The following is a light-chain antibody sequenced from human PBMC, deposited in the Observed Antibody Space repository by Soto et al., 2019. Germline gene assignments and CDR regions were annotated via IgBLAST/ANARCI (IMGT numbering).Light chain of an antibody. V-gene: IGKV1-5*01. CDR3: QQINSYPLT. J-gene: IGKJ4*01. Sequence: DIQMTQSPSTLSASVGDRVTITCRASQSIGSWLAWYQQKPGKAPNLLIYAASSLQSGVPSRFSGSGSGTEFTLTISSLQPEDFATYYCQQINSYPLTFGGGTKVDI. CDR1: QSIGSW. CDR2: AAS.